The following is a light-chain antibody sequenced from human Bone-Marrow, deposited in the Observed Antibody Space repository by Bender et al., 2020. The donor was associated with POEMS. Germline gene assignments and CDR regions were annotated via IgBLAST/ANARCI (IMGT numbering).Light chain of an antibody. CDR3: CAFAGTWV. CDR1: SSDVGSYNL. CDR2: EVD. Sequence: QSALTQPASVSGSPGQSITISCTGTSSDVGSYNLVSWYQHHPGTAPKLIIYEVDKRPSGVSNRFSGSKSGNTASLTISGLQAEDEADYYCCAFAGTWVFGGGTKLTVL. J-gene: IGLJ3*02. V-gene: IGLV2-23*02.